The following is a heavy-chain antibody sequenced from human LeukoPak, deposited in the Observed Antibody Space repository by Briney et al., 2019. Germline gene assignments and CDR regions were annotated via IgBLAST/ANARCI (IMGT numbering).Heavy chain of an antibody. Sequence: PGGSLRLSCAASGFTFSSYAMSWVRQAPGKGLEWVSSISGSSSYIYYADSVKGRFTISRDNAKNSLYLQMNSLRAEDTAVYYCASLIAVATDFDYWGQGTLVTVSS. V-gene: IGHV3-21*01. CDR1: GFTFSSYA. CDR3: ASLIAVATDFDY. CDR2: ISGSSSYI. J-gene: IGHJ4*02. D-gene: IGHD6-19*01.